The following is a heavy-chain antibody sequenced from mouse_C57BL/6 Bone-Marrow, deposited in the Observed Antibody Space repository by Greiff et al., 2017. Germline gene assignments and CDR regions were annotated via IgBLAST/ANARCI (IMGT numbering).Heavy chain of an antibody. J-gene: IGHJ4*01. Sequence: EVMLVESGGDLVKPGGSLKLSWAASGFTFSSYGMSWVRQTPDKRLGWVATISSGGSYTYYPDSVKGRFTISRDNAKNTLYLQMSSLKSEDTAMYYCARHDYGSSSYAMDYWGQGTSVTVSS. CDR2: ISSGGSYT. CDR1: GFTFSSYG. D-gene: IGHD1-1*01. V-gene: IGHV5-6*01. CDR3: ARHDYGSSSYAMDY.